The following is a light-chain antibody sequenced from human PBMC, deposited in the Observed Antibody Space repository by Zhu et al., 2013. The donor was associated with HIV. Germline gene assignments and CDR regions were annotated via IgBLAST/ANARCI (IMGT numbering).Light chain of an antibody. Sequence: AIQLTRSPSSLSASVGDRVTITCRASQGINSALAWYQQKPGKAPKLLIYKASSLKNGVPSRFSGSGSGTEFTLTISSLQPEDVATYYCQKYDNAPLTFGQGTRLEIK. CDR3: QKYDNAPLT. CDR1: QGINSA. V-gene: IGKV1D-13*01. CDR2: KAS. J-gene: IGKJ5*01.